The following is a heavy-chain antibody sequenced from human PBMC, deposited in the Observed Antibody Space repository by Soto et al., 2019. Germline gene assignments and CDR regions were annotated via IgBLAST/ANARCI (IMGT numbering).Heavy chain of an antibody. CDR1: GYTFTNYA. D-gene: IGHD3-10*01. J-gene: IGHJ5*02. V-gene: IGHV1-3*01. CDR3: GRASGLNWFDP. CDR2: INAGNGNT. Sequence: QVQLVQSGAEVKKPGASVKVSCKASGYTFTNYAMHWVRQAPGQRLEWMGWINAGNGNTKYSQKFQGRVTITRDRSASTAYMELSRLRSEDTAVYYCGRASGLNWFDPWGQGTLVTVSS.